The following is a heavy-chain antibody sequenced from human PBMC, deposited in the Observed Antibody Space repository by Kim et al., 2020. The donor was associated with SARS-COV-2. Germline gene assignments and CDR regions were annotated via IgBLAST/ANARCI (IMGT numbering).Heavy chain of an antibody. CDR3: ARGSWSLFDY. J-gene: IGHJ4*02. CDR2: NP. V-gene: IGHV7-4-1*02. Sequence: NPTYAQGFTGRFVFSLDTSVSTAYLQISSLKAEDTAVYYCARGSWSLFDYWGQGTLVTVSS. D-gene: IGHD6-13*01.